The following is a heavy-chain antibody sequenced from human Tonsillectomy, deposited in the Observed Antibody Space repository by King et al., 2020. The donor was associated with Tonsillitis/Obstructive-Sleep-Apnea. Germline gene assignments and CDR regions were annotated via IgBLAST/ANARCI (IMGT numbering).Heavy chain of an antibody. J-gene: IGHJ5*02. CDR3: ARDGEYSSSPGYNWFDP. D-gene: IGHD6-6*01. V-gene: IGHV1-69*01. CDR1: GGTFSSYA. Sequence: QLVQSGAEVKKPGSSVKVSCKASGGTFSSYAISWVRQAPGQGLEWMGGIIPIFGTANYAQKFQGRVTITADESTSTAYMELSSLSSEDTAVYYCARDGEYSSSPGYNWFDPWGQGTLVTVSS. CDR2: IIPIFGTA.